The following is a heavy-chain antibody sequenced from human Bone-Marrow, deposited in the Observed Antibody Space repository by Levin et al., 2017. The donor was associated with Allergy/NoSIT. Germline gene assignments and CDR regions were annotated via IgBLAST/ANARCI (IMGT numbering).Heavy chain of an antibody. J-gene: IGHJ4*02. CDR3: VRGHCSGASCSGGNFDF. D-gene: IGHD2-15*01. CDR2: INSDESVR. V-gene: IGHV3-74*01. CDR1: GFTFSSHW. Sequence: TSETLSLTCAASGFTFSSHWMYWVRQAPGKGLVWVSRINSDESVRNYADSVKGRFTISRDNAKNMVYLQLTSLRVEDTAVYYCVRGHCSGASCSGGNFDFWGQGTLVTVSP.